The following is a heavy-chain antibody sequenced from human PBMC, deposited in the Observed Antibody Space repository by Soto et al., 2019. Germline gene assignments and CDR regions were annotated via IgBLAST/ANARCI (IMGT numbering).Heavy chain of an antibody. V-gene: IGHV1-69*02. CDR1: GGTFSSFT. CDR3: ATRKHITLVRGDYAFDI. Sequence: QVQLVQSGAEAKKPGSSVKVSCKASGGTFSSFTFTWVRQAPGQGLEWMGRIIPMLGITHYAQKFQGRVTIIADKSTSTAYMELSRLRSEDTAVYYCATRKHITLVRGDYAFDIWGQGTMVTVSS. CDR2: IIPMLGIT. J-gene: IGHJ3*02. D-gene: IGHD3-10*01.